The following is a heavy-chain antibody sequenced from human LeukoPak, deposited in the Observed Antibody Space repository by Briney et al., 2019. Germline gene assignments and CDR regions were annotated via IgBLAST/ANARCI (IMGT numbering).Heavy chain of an antibody. V-gene: IGHV3-9*01. J-gene: IGHJ4*02. Sequence: GGSLRLSCAASGFTFDDYAMHWVRQAPGKGLEWVSGISWNSGSIGYADSVKGRFTISRDNAKNSLYLQMNSLRADDTAVYYCAKDNGGPDRCFDYWGQGTLVTVSS. D-gene: IGHD2-15*01. CDR1: GFTFDDYA. CDR3: AKDNGGPDRCFDY. CDR2: ISWNSGSI.